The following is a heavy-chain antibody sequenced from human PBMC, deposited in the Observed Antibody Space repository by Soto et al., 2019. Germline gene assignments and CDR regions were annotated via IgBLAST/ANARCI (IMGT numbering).Heavy chain of an antibody. D-gene: IGHD3-22*01. Sequence: GESLKISCKGSGYTFTNYWINWVRQVPGKGLEWMGRIDPTDSYTNYSPSFQGRVTISVDKSINTAYLQWSSLKASDTAMYYCAKTYYYDSAGYYAPFDPWGQGTLVTVSS. CDR1: GYTFTNYW. CDR2: IDPTDSYT. J-gene: IGHJ5*02. V-gene: IGHV5-10-1*01. CDR3: AKTYYYDSAGYYAPFDP.